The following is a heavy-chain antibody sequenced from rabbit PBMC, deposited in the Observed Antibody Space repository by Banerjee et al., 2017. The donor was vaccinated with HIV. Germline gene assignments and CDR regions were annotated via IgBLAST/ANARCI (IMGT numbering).Heavy chain of an antibody. J-gene: IGHJ3*01. CDR2: INTSSGNT. V-gene: IGHV1S45*01. CDR3: ARDNYVYGAHGYAYDL. Sequence: QEQLEESGGDLVKPEGSLTLTCTASGFSFSSKYVMCWVRQAPGKGLEWIACINTSSGNTVYATWAKGRFTISKTSWTTVTLQMTSLTAADTATYFCARDNYVYGAHGYAYDLWGQGTLVTVS. CDR1: GFSFSSKYV. D-gene: IGHD6-1*01.